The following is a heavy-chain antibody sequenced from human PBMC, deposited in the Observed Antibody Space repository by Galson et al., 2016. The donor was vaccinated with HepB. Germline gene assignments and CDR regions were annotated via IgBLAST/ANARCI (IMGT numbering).Heavy chain of an antibody. D-gene: IGHD3-10*01. CDR3: AKDRTPFAFLWFGEFDY. CDR1: GFTFSSYG. CDR2: ISYDGSNK. Sequence: SLRLSCAASGFTFSSYGLHWVRRAPGKGLEWVAVISYDGSNKFYADSVKGRFTISRGNSKNTLYLQMNSLRAEDTAVYYCAKDRTPFAFLWFGEFDYWGQGTLVTASS. J-gene: IGHJ4*02. V-gene: IGHV3-30*18.